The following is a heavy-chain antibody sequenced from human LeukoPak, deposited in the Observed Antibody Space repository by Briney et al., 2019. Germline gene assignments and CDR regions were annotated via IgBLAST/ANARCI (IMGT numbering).Heavy chain of an antibody. V-gene: IGHV4-59*01. CDR1: GASISSYY. CDR3: ARVGRSYGGSYYFDY. D-gene: IGHD1-26*01. CDR2: TYYSGST. Sequence: SETLSLTCTVSGASISSYYWSWIRQPPGRGLEWIGYTYYSGSTNYNPSLKSRVPISVDRPKNQLSLKLSSWTAADTAVYYCARVGRSYGGSYYFDYWGQGTLVTVSS. J-gene: IGHJ4*02.